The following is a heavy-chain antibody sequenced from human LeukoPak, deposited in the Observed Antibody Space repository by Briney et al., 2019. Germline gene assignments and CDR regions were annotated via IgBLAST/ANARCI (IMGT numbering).Heavy chain of an antibody. CDR1: GGSIRGYY. J-gene: IGHJ4*02. V-gene: IGHV4-59*01. CDR2: IYYSGYT. D-gene: IGHD6-19*01. Sequence: SETLSLTCTVSGGSIRGYYWSWIRQPPGKGLEWIGYIYYSGYTNYNPSLKSRVTISVDTSKKQFSLKLSSVTAADTAVYYCARVLSSGWTGFDYWGQGTPVTVSS. CDR3: ARVLSSGWTGFDY.